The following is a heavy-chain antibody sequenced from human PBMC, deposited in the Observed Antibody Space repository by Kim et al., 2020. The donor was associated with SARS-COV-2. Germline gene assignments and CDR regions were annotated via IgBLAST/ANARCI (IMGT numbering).Heavy chain of an antibody. Sequence: SVKVSCKASGGTFSSYAISWVRQAPGQGLEWMGGIIPIFGTTNYAQKFQGRVTITADESTSTAYMELSSLRSEDTAVYYCARAGNFCGGDCYSLDYWGQGTLVTVSS. V-gene: IGHV1-69*13. D-gene: IGHD2-21*02. CDR1: GGTFSSYA. CDR2: IIPIFGTT. J-gene: IGHJ4*02. CDR3: ARAGNFCGGDCYSLDY.